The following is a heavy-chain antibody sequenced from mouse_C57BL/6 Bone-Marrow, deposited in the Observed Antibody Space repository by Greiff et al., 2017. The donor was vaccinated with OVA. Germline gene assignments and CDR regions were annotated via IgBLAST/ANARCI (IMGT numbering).Heavy chain of an antibody. Sequence: QVQLQQSGPELVKPGAAVKLSCKASGYTFTSYDINWVKQRPGPGLEWIGWFYPRDGSTKYNEKFKGKATLTVDTYSSTAYMELNSMTSEDSAVYFCASYYGSSHWYFDVWGTGTTVTVSS. V-gene: IGHV1-85*01. J-gene: IGHJ1*03. CDR1: GYTFTSYD. D-gene: IGHD1-1*01. CDR2: FYPRDGST. CDR3: ASYYGSSHWYFDV.